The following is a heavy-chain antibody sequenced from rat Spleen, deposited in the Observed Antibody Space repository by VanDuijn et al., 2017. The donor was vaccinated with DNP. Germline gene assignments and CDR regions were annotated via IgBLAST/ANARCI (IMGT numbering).Heavy chain of an antibody. CDR3: AKDGKQLPFDY. Sequence: EVQLVESGGGLVQPGRSLKLSCVASGFTFNNYWMTWIRQAPGKGLEWVSSINTDGTSTYYPDSVKGRFTISSNNAENTVYLQMNSLRSEDTATYYCAKDGKQLPFDYWGQGVMVTVSS. CDR1: GFTFNNYW. CDR2: INTDGTST. V-gene: IGHV5-58*01. D-gene: IGHD1-10*01. J-gene: IGHJ2*01.